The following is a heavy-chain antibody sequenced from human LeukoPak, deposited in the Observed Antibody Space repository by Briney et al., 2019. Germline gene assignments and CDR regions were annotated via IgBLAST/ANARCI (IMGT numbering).Heavy chain of an antibody. D-gene: IGHD4-17*01. Sequence: GGSLRLSCAASGFTFGSYDMYWVPQAPGKGLEWVSGIFGRGGNAHYADSVKGRFSISRDNSKNTVYLQMDILRAEDTAVYYCAKLLTSVTAPDLNWGQGTLVTVSS. CDR3: AKLLTSVTAPDLN. CDR1: GFTFGSYD. J-gene: IGHJ4*02. CDR2: IFGRGGNA. V-gene: IGHV3-23*01.